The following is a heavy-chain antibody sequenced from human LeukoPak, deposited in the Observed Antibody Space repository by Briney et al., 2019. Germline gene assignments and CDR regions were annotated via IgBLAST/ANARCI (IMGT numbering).Heavy chain of an antibody. V-gene: IGHV3-23*01. CDR2: ISGSGGST. Sequence: GGSLRLSCAASGFTFSSYAMSWVRQAPGKGLEWVSSISGSGGSTYYAGYVKGRFTISRDNSKNTLYLQMNSLRAEDTAVYYCAKGTPRGGYGSGSYYLFDYWGQGTLVTVSS. CDR1: GFTFSSYA. D-gene: IGHD3-10*01. CDR3: AKGTPRGGYGSGSYYLFDY. J-gene: IGHJ4*02.